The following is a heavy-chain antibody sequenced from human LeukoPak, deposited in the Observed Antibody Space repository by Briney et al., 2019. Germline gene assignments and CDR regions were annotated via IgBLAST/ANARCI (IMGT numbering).Heavy chain of an antibody. CDR1: GGSISTYY. V-gene: IGHV4-59*01. Sequence: SETLSLTCTVSGGSISTYYWSWIRQPPGKGLEWIGYIYNRGIANYNPSLKSRVTISIDTSKNQFFLKLGSVTAADTAVYYCARDGSSTWYFIDYWGQGTLVTVSS. CDR2: IYNRGIA. D-gene: IGHD6-13*01. CDR3: ARDGSSTWYFIDY. J-gene: IGHJ4*02.